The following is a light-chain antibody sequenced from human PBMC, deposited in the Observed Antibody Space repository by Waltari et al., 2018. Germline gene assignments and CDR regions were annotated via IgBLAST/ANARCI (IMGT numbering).Light chain of an antibody. CDR2: YDS. CDR1: NIETTS. J-gene: IGLJ1*01. V-gene: IGLV3-21*04. CDR3: QVWDANNDPGV. Sequence: SYVLTQPPSVSVAPGKTARLTCGGNNIETTSVPWYQQKPGQAPILVISYDSDRPSGIPERFSGSNSGNTATLTISRVEAADEADYYCQVWDANNDPGVFGTGTEVTVL.